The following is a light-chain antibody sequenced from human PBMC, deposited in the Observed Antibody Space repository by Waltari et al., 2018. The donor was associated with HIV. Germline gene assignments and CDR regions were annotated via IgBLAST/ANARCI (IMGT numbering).Light chain of an antibody. J-gene: IGLJ2*01. CDR3: AAWDDSLRGV. CDR1: SSKIGSHT. CDR2: SNN. V-gene: IGLV1-44*01. Sequence: QSVLTQPPSASGTPGQRVTISCSGSSSKIGSHTVNWYQQLPGTAPKLLIYSNNPRPSGIPDRFSGSKSGTSASLAISGLQSEDEADYYCAAWDDSLRGVFGGGTKLTVL.